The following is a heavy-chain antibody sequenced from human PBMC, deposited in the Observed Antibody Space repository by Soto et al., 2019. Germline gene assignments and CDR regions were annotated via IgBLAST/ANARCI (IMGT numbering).Heavy chain of an antibody. CDR2: INSDGSST. J-gene: IGHJ4*02. CDR1: GFTFSRYW. Sequence: EVQLVASGGGLVQPGGSLRLSCAASGFTFSRYWMHWVRQAPGKGLVWVSHINSDGSSTNYADSVKGRFTISRDNAKNTLYLQVNSLRAEDTAVYYCARDHPAAEDYWGQGTLVTVSS. V-gene: IGHV3-74*01. CDR3: ARDHPAAEDY. D-gene: IGHD6-25*01.